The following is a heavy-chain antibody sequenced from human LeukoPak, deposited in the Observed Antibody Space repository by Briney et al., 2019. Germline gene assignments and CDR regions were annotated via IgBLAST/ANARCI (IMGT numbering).Heavy chain of an antibody. J-gene: IGHJ4*02. Sequence: PSETLSLTCAVYGGSFSGYYWSWIRQPPGKGLEWIGEINHSGSTNYNPYLKSRVTISVDTSKNQFSLKLSSVTAADTAVYYCARGRHYYDSSGYYYFDYWGQGTLVTVSS. CDR1: GGSFSGYY. D-gene: IGHD3-22*01. V-gene: IGHV4-34*01. CDR2: INHSGST. CDR3: ARGRHYYDSSGYYYFDY.